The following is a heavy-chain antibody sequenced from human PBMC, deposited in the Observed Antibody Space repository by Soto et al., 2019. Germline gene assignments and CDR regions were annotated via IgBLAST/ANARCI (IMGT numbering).Heavy chain of an antibody. CDR2: IFSNNER. CDR1: GFSLTTGRMG. CDR3: ARLVADSSWYYYGLDV. V-gene: IGHV2-26*03. J-gene: IGHJ6*02. Sequence: QVTLKESGPVLVKATETLTLTCSISGFSLTTGRMGVSWIRQPPGKALEWLAHIFSNNERSYTTSLQNRLSIAAVNSKRQVVLTMTDVGPVDTATYFCARLVADSSWYYYGLDVWGQGASVTVS. D-gene: IGHD3-10*01.